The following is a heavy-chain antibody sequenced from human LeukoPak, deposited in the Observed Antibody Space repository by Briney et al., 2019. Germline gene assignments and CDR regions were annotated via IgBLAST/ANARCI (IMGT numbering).Heavy chain of an antibody. V-gene: IGHV4-34*01. CDR3: ARISAEYSSSIGDY. CDR2: INHSGST. CDR1: GGSFSGYY. J-gene: IGHJ4*02. Sequence: SETLPLTCAVYGGSFSGYYWSWIRQPPGKGLEWIGEINHSGSTNYNPSLKSRVTISVDTSKNQFSLKLSSVTAADTAVYYCARISAEYSSSIGDYWGQGTLVTVSS. D-gene: IGHD6-6*01.